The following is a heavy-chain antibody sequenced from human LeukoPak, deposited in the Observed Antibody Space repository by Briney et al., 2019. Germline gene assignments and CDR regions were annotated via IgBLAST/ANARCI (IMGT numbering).Heavy chain of an antibody. CDR1: GVALSDYT. CDR2: ILPMLGTA. CDR3: ARDGLLTRTGMDV. D-gene: IGHD3/OR15-3a*01. J-gene: IGHJ6*03. V-gene: IGHV1-69*16. Sequence: SVKVSCKASGVALSDYTISWVRQAPGQRLEWMGAILPMLGTAKYAQRLQGRVTITTDDSSSTVYMELSSLRFEDTASYFCARDGLLTRTGMDVWGKATTVTVSS.